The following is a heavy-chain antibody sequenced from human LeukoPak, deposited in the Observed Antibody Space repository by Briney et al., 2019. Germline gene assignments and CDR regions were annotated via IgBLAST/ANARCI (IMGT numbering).Heavy chain of an antibody. CDR1: GGSIASGFYY. J-gene: IGHJ4*02. CDR2: ISYTGNT. D-gene: IGHD6-19*01. CDR3: ARPLTKNSSGRDFAY. Sequence: HPSETLSLTCTVSGGSIASGFYYWGWIRQPPGKGLEWIGSISYTGNTHYNPSLKSRVTISVDTSKKQFSLRLISVTAADTAVYYCARPLTKNSSGRDFAYWGQGTLVTVSS. V-gene: IGHV4-39*01.